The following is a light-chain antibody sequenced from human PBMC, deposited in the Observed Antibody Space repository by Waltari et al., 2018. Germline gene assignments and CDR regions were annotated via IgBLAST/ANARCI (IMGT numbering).Light chain of an antibody. V-gene: IGLV3-25*03. CDR1: ALPKRY. CDR3: QSADSSGTYIL. CDR2: KDS. J-gene: IGLJ2*01. Sequence: SYELTQPPSVSVSPGQTARITCSGAALPKRYAFWYHQKPGQAPVLLIYKDSERPSGIPERFSGSRSGTTVTLTISGVQAEDEADYYCQSADSSGTYILFGGGTKLTFL.